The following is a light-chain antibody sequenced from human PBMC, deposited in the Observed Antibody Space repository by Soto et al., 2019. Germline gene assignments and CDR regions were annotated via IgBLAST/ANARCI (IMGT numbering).Light chain of an antibody. CDR2: HAS. CDR3: QQYGSSPLT. CDR1: QSISNW. J-gene: IGKJ4*01. Sequence: DSQMTQSPSALPASVGDRVAITCRASQSISNWLAWYQQKPGTAPKVLIYHASNLRSGVPSRFSGSGSGTDFTLTISRLEPEDFAVYYCQQYGSSPLTFGGGTKVDI. V-gene: IGKV1-5*01.